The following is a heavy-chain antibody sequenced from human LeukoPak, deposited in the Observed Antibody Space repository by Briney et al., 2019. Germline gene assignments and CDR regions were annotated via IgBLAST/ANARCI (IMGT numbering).Heavy chain of an antibody. J-gene: IGHJ4*02. CDR2: IYSGGST. CDR1: EFSVGSNY. CDR3: ARGVVVAATFDY. V-gene: IGHV3-66*01. Sequence: GGSLRLSCAASEFSVGSNYMTWVRQAPGKGLEWVSLIYSGGSTYYADSVKGRFTISRDNSKNTLYLQMNSLRAEDTAVYYCARGVVVAATFDYWGQGTLVTVSS. D-gene: IGHD2-15*01.